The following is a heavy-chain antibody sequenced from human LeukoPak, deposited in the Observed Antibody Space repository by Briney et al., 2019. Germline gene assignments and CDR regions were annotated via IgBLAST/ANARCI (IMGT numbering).Heavy chain of an antibody. D-gene: IGHD6-13*01. CDR2: IIPIFGTA. J-gene: IGHJ6*04. Sequence: GASVKVSCKASGGTFSSYAISWVRQAPGQGLEWMGGIIPIFGTANYAQKFQGRVTITADKSTSTAYLELSSLRSEDTAVYYCARGTGIAAAGNPHPETVAYYYYGMDVWGKGSTVTVSS. V-gene: IGHV1-69*06. CDR1: GGTFSSYA. CDR3: ARGTGIAAAGNPHPETVAYYYYGMDV.